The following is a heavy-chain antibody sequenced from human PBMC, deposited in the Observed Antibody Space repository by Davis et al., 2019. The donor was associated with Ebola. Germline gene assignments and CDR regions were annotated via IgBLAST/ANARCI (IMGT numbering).Heavy chain of an antibody. J-gene: IGHJ4*02. CDR1: GFTFGDYA. CDR2: IRSKAHGGTS. V-gene: IGHV3-49*03. D-gene: IGHD3-10*01. Sequence: PGGSLRLSCSASGFTFGDYAMSWFRQAPEKGLEWVGFIRSKAHGGTSEYAASVKGRFTISRDDSQSIAYLHMNSLKTEDTAVYYCGRGYGSGSYFDKWGQGTLVTVSS. CDR3: GRGYGSGSYFDK.